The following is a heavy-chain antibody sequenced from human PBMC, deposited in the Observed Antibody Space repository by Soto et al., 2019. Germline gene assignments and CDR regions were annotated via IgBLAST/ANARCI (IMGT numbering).Heavy chain of an antibody. D-gene: IGHD2-15*01. J-gene: IGHJ3*02. CDR1: GFTFSTYA. CDR3: AKDLDDIGMVDAFGI. V-gene: IGHV3-23*01. CDR2: ISGSGDTT. Sequence: EVHLLESGGGFVQPGGSLRLSCAASGFTFSTYAMTWVRQGPGKRLENVSAISGSGDTTYYTDSVTGRFTISRDNSKNTLYLRMNSLRAEETAVYYCAKDLDDIGMVDAFGIWGPGTMVSVSS.